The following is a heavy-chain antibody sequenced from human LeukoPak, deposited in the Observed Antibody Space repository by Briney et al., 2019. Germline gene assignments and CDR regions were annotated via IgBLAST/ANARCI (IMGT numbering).Heavy chain of an antibody. Sequence: SETLSLTCTVSGGSISSSSYYWGWIRQPPGKGLEWIGSIYYSGSTYYNPSLKSRVTISVDTSKNQFSLRLSSVTAADTAVYYCARVTGYMIEDYFDYWGQGTLVTVSS. CDR1: GGSISSSSYY. CDR3: ARVTGYMIEDYFDY. D-gene: IGHD3-22*01. CDR2: IYYSGST. J-gene: IGHJ4*02. V-gene: IGHV4-39*07.